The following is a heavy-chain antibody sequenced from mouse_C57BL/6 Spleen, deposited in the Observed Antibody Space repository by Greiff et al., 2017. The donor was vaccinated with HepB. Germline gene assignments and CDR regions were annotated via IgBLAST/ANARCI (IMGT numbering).Heavy chain of an antibody. CDR2: ISSGSSTI. Sequence: DVQLVESGGGLVKPGGSLKLSCAASGFTFSDYGMHWVRQAPEKGLEWVAYISSGSSTIYYADTVKGRFTISRDNAKNTLFLQMTSLRSEDTAMYYCARRQPKDWYFDVWGTGTTVTVSS. V-gene: IGHV5-17*01. CDR3: ARRQPKDWYFDV. D-gene: IGHD5-5*01. J-gene: IGHJ1*03. CDR1: GFTFSDYG.